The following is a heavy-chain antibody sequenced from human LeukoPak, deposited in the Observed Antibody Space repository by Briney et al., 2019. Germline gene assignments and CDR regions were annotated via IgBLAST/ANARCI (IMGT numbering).Heavy chain of an antibody. Sequence: GGSLRLSCAASGFTLSNYEMNWVRQAPGKGLEWVSYISSGVTTIYYADSVKGRFTISRDNAKNSLYLQMNNLRAEDTAVYYCARDLRGKGAAKRPFAYWGQGALVTVSS. V-gene: IGHV3-48*03. CDR3: ARDLRGKGAAKRPFAY. CDR1: GFTLSNYE. CDR2: ISSGVTTI. D-gene: IGHD1-26*01. J-gene: IGHJ4*02.